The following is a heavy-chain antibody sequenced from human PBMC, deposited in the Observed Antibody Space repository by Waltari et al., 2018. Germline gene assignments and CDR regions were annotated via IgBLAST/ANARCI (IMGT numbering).Heavy chain of an antibody. CDR3: ARDSQGYSSGGRWFDP. Sequence: QVQLVQSGAEVKKPGASVKVSCKASGYTFTGHYMHWLRQAPGQGLEWMGRINPNSGGTNYAQKFQGRVTMTRDTSISTAYMELSRLRSDDTAVYYCARDSQGYSSGGRWFDPWGQGTLVTVSS. CDR2: INPNSGGT. J-gene: IGHJ5*02. CDR1: GYTFTGHY. D-gene: IGHD6-19*01. V-gene: IGHV1-2*06.